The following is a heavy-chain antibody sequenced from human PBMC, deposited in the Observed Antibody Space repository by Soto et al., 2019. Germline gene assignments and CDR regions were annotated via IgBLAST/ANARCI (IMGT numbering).Heavy chain of an antibody. D-gene: IGHD3-3*01. J-gene: IGHJ3*02. CDR2: ISGSGGST. CDR1: GFNVSSYA. V-gene: IGHV3-23*01. CDR3: AKVLFTNLADAFDI. Sequence: GGSLRLSCAASGFNVSSYAMSWDRQAPGKGLEWVSAISGSGGSTYYADSVKGRFTISIDNSKNTLYLQMNSLRAEDTAVYYCAKVLFTNLADAFDIWGQGTMFTVSS.